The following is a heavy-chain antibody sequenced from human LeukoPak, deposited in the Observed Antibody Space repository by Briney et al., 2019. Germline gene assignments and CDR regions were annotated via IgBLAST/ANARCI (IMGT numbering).Heavy chain of an antibody. CDR2: IYPGDSDT. CDR1: GYSFTSYW. V-gene: IGHV5-51*01. D-gene: IGHD2-21*02. Sequence: GESPKISCKGSGYSFTSYWIGWVRQMPGKGLEWMGIIYPGDSDTRYSPSFQGQVTISADKSISTAYLQWSSLKASDTAMYYCARLTPPYCGGDCYANWFDPWGQGTLVTVSS. CDR3: ARLTPPYCGGDCYANWFDP. J-gene: IGHJ5*02.